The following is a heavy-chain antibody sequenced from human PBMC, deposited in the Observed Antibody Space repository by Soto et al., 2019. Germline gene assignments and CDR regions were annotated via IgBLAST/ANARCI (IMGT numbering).Heavy chain of an antibody. J-gene: IGHJ2*01. CDR3: AKEQAGWYFDL. CDR2: IGTAGDP. V-gene: IGHV3-13*05. CDR1: GFTFSSYD. Sequence: EVQLVESGGGLVQPGGSLRLSCAASGFTFSSYDMHWVRQATGKGLEWVSAIGTAGDPYYPGSVKGRFTISRDNSKNTLYLQLNSLRAEDTAVYYCAKEQAGWYFDLWGRGTLVTVSS. D-gene: IGHD6-25*01.